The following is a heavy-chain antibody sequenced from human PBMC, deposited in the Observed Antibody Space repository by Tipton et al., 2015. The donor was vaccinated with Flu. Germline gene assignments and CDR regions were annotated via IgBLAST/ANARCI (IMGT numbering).Heavy chain of an antibody. J-gene: IGHJ4*02. CDR2: INHSGST. CDR1: GGSMSSFY. CDR3: ARDSSGYSIFFDY. V-gene: IGHV4-34*01. D-gene: IGHD3-22*01. Sequence: TLSLTCTVSGGSMSSFYWTWIRQPPGKGLEWIGEINHSGSTNYNPSLKSRVTISVDTSKNQFSLKLSSVTAADTAVYYCARDSSGYSIFFDYWGQGTLVTVSS.